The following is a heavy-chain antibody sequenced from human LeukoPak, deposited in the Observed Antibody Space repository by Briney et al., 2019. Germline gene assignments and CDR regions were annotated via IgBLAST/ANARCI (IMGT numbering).Heavy chain of an antibody. CDR1: GFTFSSYG. CDR2: ISGSGGST. V-gene: IGHV3-23*01. Sequence: GGSLRLSCAASGFTFSSYGMSWVRQAPGKGLEWVSAISGSGGSTYYADSVKGRFTISRDNSKNTLYLQMNSLRAEDTAVYYCAKGHHYGSGSYWVWGQGALVTVSS. J-gene: IGHJ4*02. CDR3: AKGHHYGSGSYWV. D-gene: IGHD3-10*01.